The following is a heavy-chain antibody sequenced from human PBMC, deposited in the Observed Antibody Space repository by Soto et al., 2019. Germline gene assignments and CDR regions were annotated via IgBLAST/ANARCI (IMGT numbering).Heavy chain of an antibody. CDR2: ISGSGGST. D-gene: IGHD3-10*01. V-gene: IGHV3-23*01. Sequence: GGSLRLSCAASGFTFSSYAMSWVRQAPGKGLEWVSAISGSGGSTYYADSVKGRFNISRDNSKNTLYLQMNSLRAEDTAVYYCAKGLWFGELSFDYWGQGTLVTVSS. J-gene: IGHJ4*02. CDR1: GFTFSSYA. CDR3: AKGLWFGELSFDY.